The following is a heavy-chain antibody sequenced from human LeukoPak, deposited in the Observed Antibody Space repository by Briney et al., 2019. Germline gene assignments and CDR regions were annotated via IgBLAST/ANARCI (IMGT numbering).Heavy chain of an antibody. J-gene: IGHJ4*02. Sequence: ASVRVSCKASGGTFSSYAISWVRQAPGQGLEWMGRIIPILGIANYAQKFQGRVTITAGKSTSTAYMELSSLRSKDTAVYYCARDLSRVVGATQEDYWGQGTLVTVSS. CDR3: ARDLSRVVGATQEDY. CDR1: GGTFSSYA. V-gene: IGHV1-69*04. D-gene: IGHD1-26*01. CDR2: IIPILGIA.